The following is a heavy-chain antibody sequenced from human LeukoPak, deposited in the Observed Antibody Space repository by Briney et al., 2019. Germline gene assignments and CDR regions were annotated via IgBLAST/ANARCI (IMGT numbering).Heavy chain of an antibody. CDR1: GFTFSSYS. J-gene: IGHJ4*02. D-gene: IGHD3-3*01. CDR2: ISGSGGST. V-gene: IGHV3-23*01. CDR3: AKALTIFGVATNFDY. Sequence: GGALRLSCAASGFTFSSYSMNWVRQAPGKGLEWVSAISGSGGSTYYADSVKGRFTISRDNSKNTLYLQMNSLRAEDTAVYYCAKALTIFGVATNFDYWGQGTLVTVSS.